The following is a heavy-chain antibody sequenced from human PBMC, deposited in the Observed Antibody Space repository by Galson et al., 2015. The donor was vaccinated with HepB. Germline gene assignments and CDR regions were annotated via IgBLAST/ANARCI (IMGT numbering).Heavy chain of an antibody. V-gene: IGHV3-30*18. CDR1: GFTFSSYG. CDR3: AKDIVVVPACNNCYYYGMDV. D-gene: IGHD2-2*01. Sequence: SLRLSCAASGFTFSSYGMHWVRQAPGKGLEWVAVISYDGSNKYYADSVKGRFTISRDNSKNTLYLQMNSLRAEDTAVYYCAKDIVVVPACNNCYYYGMDVWGQGTTVTVSS. J-gene: IGHJ6*02. CDR2: ISYDGSNK.